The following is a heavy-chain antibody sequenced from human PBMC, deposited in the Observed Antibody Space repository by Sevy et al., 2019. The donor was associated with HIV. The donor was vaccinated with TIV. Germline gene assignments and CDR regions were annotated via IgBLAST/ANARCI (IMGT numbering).Heavy chain of an antibody. V-gene: IGHV5-10-1*01. D-gene: IGHD3-22*01. CDR1: GHSYTSYW. CDR3: ARRGYFDTSGYPDY. J-gene: IGHJ4*02. CDR2: IDPSDSYT. Sequence: GESLKISCKDSGHSYTSYWISWVRQMPGKGLEWMGRIDPSDSYTNYSPSFQGHVTISADKSISTAYLQWNSLKASDSAMYYCARRGYFDTSGYPDYWRQGTLVTVSS.